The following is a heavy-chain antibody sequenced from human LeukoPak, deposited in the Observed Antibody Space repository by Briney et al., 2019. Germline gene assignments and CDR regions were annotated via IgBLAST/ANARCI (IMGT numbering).Heavy chain of an antibody. CDR1: GFTFSDYY. V-gene: IGHV3-11*01. CDR3: ATVKYYDFWSGPTYYFDY. CDR2: ISSSGSTI. J-gene: IGHJ4*02. Sequence: GGSLRLSCAASGFTFSDYYMSWIRQAPGKGLEWVSYISSSGSTIYYADSVKGRFTISRDNSKNTLYLQMNSLRAEDTAVYYCATVKYYDFWSGPTYYFDYWGQGTLVTVSS. D-gene: IGHD3-3*01.